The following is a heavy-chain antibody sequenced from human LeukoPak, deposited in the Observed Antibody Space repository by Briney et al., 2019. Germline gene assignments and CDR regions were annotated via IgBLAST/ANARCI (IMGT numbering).Heavy chain of an antibody. D-gene: IGHD3-10*01. Sequence: GSLRLSCAASGFTVSSNDMSWLRQPPGKALEWIGYIYYTGKAYYNPSLEGRVTILVDTSRNHFSVKLSSVTAADTAVYYCARSQNYYGSGDYWSQGTLVTVSS. CDR2: IYYTGKA. V-gene: IGHV4-59*02. CDR3: ARSQNYYGSGDY. J-gene: IGHJ4*02. CDR1: GFTVSSND.